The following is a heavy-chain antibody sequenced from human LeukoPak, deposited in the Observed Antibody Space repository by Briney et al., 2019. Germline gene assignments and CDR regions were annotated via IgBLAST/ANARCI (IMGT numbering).Heavy chain of an antibody. Sequence: ASVKVSCKASGYTFTSYDINWVRQATGQGSEWMGWMNPNSGKTGYAQKFQGRVTMTRNTSISTAYMELSSLRSDDTAVYYCACGYSYGEFDYWGQGTLVTVSS. CDR1: GYTFTSYD. D-gene: IGHD5-18*01. CDR2: MNPNSGKT. V-gene: IGHV1-8*01. CDR3: ACGYSYGEFDY. J-gene: IGHJ4*02.